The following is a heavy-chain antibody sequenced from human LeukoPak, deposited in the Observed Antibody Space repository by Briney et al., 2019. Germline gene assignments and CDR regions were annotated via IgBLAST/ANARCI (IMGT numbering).Heavy chain of an antibody. V-gene: IGHV5-51*01. CDR2: IFPHGSDT. J-gene: IGHJ6*02. D-gene: IGHD2-2*02. CDR3: AKFGIRGCSSSTKCYTSFFYYGMDV. CDR1: GYSFQDYW. Sequence: GESLKISCKGSGYSFQDYWIGWVRQMPGKGPELMGHIFPHGSDTKYSPSFEGQVTISVDKSISTAYVQWGSLRVSDTAIYYCAKFGIRGCSSSTKCYTSFFYYGMDVWGQGTTVTVSS.